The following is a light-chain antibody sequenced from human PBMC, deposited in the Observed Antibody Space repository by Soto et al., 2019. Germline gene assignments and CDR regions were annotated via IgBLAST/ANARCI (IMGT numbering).Light chain of an antibody. CDR3: QQYRNWPRT. Sequence: IVLTQSPAALSLSPGERATLSCRASQSVSSYLAWYQQKPGQAPRLLIYDASNRATGIPGRFSGRGSGTEFTLTISSLQSEDYAVYYCQQYRNWPRTFGQGTKVDIK. V-gene: IGKV3-11*01. CDR2: DAS. J-gene: IGKJ1*01. CDR1: QSVSSY.